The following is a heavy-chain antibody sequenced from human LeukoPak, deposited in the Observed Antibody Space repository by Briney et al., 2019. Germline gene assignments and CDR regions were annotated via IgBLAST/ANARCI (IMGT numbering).Heavy chain of an antibody. J-gene: IGHJ5*02. CDR3: ARDRGDTFDP. CDR2: INEDGSEK. Sequence: GGSLRLSCAASGFTFSTYWMSWVRQAPGKGLEWVANINEDGSEKYYVDSVKGRFTISRDNAKNLLYLQMNSLRAEDTAVYYCARDRGDTFDPWGQRTLVTVSS. D-gene: IGHD4-17*01. V-gene: IGHV3-7*03. CDR1: GFTFSTYW.